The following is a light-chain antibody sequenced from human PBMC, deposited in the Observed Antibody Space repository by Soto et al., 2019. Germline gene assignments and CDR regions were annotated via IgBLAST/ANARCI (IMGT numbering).Light chain of an antibody. J-gene: IGKJ1*01. CDR3: QQYNSYSSK. CDR1: QSISSW. CDR2: DAS. Sequence: DIQMTQSPSTLSASVGDRVTITCRASQSISSWLAWYQQKPGKAPKLLIYDASSLESGVPSRFSGSGSGTEFTLTISSLQPDDVATYYCQQYNSYSSKFGQGTKVEIK. V-gene: IGKV1-5*01.